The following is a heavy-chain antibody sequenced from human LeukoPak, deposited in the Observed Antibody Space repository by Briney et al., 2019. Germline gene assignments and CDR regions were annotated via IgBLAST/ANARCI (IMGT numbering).Heavy chain of an antibody. J-gene: IGHJ4*02. CDR2: IYYSGST. CDR1: GDSISSYY. CDR3: ARTLGAIYYVGVIDY. D-gene: IGHD1-26*01. Sequence: SETLSLTCTVSGDSISSYYWSWIRQPPGKGLEWIGYIYYSGSTNHNPSLKSRVTISVDTSKNQFSLKLSSVTAADTAVYYCARTLGAIYYVGVIDYWGQGTLVTVSS. V-gene: IGHV4-59*01.